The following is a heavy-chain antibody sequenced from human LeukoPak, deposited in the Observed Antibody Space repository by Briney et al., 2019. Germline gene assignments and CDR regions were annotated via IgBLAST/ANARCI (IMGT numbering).Heavy chain of an antibody. V-gene: IGHV4-31*03. Sequence: SETLSLTCTVSGGSISSGGYYWSWIRQHPGKGLEWIGYIYYSGSTYYNPSLKSRVTISVDTSKNQLSLKLNSVTAADTAMYYCSRDFLGSDVFDIWGQGTMVTVSS. CDR1: GGSISSGGYY. CDR2: IYYSGST. J-gene: IGHJ3*02. D-gene: IGHD3-10*01. CDR3: SRDFLGSDVFDI.